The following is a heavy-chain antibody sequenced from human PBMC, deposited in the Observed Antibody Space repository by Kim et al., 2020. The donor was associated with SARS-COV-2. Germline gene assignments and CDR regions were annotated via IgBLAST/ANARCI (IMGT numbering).Heavy chain of an antibody. J-gene: IGHJ4*02. Sequence: GGSLRLSCVASGFTFSSYWMSWVRQAPGKGLEWVANIKQDGSEKHYVDSVKGRFTVSRDNAQNSLYLQMNGLRDEDTAVYYCAVSRTFDYWGRGNLVTVS. V-gene: IGHV3-7*01. CDR3: AVSRTFDY. CDR1: GFTFSSYW. CDR2: IKQDGSEK.